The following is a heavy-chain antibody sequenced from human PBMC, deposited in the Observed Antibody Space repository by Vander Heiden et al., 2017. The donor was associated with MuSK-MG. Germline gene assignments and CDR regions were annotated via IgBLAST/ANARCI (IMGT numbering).Heavy chain of an antibody. J-gene: IGHJ5*02. D-gene: IGHD3-3*01. CDR2: INSDGSST. CDR3: AGPVADYDFWSGYWDNWFDP. CDR1: GFTFSSYW. V-gene: IGHV3-74*01. Sequence: EVQLVESGGGLVQPGGSLRLSCAASGFTFSSYWMHWVRQAPGKELVWVSRINSDGSSTSYADSVKGRFTISRDNAKNTLYLQMNSLRAEDTAVYYCAGPVADYDFWSGYWDNWFDPWGQGTLVTVSS.